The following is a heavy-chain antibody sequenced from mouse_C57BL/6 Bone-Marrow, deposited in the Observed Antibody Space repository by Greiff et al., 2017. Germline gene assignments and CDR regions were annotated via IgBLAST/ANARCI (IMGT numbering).Heavy chain of an antibody. CDR2: IAPENGDT. Sequence: VQLKESGAELVRPGASVKLSCTASGFHIKDDYMPWVQQRPEQGLEWIGWIAPENGDTEYASKFQGKATITADTSSNTAYLQLSSLTSEDTAVYYCTFITTVVATNFDYWGQGTTLTVSS. CDR3: TFITTVVATNFDY. D-gene: IGHD1-1*01. CDR1: GFHIKDDY. J-gene: IGHJ2*01. V-gene: IGHV14-4*01.